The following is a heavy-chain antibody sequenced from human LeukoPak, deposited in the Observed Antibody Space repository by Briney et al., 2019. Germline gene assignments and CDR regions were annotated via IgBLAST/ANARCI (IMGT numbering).Heavy chain of an antibody. D-gene: IGHD2-2*01. V-gene: IGHV3-15*01. CDR3: TTVIVVVPAAISDAFDI. J-gene: IGHJ3*02. CDR1: GFTFSNAW. CDR2: IKSKTDGGTT. Sequence: GGSLRLSCAASGFTFSNAWMSWVRQAPGKGLERVGRIKSKTDGGTTDYAAPVKGRFTISRDDSKNTLYLQMNSLKTEDTAVYYCTTVIVVVPAAISDAFDIWGQGTMVTVSS.